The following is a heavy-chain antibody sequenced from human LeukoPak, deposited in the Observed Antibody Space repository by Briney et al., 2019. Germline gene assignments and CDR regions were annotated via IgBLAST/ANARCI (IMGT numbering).Heavy chain of an antibody. Sequence: GGSLRLSCAASGFTFSSYGMHWVRQAPGKGLEWVAFIRYDGSNKYYADSVKGRFTISRDNSKNTLYLQMNSLRAEDTAVYYCAKTRYCSSTSCYQEYDYWGQGTLVTVSS. CDR1: GFTFSSYG. D-gene: IGHD2-2*01. V-gene: IGHV3-30*02. CDR3: AKTRYCSSTSCYQEYDY. CDR2: IRYDGSNK. J-gene: IGHJ4*02.